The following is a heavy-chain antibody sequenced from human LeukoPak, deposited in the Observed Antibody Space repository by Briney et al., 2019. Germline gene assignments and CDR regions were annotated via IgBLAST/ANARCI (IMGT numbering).Heavy chain of an antibody. CDR2: ISGDGGST. D-gene: IGHD2-15*01. Sequence: GSLRLSCAASGFTFDDYAMHWVRQAPGKGLEWVSLISGDGGSTYYADSVKGRFTISRDNSKNSLYLQMNSLRTEDTALYYCANDIDRVVAATDDAFDIWGQGTMVTVSS. V-gene: IGHV3-43*02. CDR1: GFTFDDYA. CDR3: ANDIDRVVAATDDAFDI. J-gene: IGHJ3*02.